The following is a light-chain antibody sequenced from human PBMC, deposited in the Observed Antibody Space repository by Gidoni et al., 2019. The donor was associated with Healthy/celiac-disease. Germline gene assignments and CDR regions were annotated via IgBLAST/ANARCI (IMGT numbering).Light chain of an antibody. J-gene: IGKJ1*01. CDR1: QRISSY. CDR3: QQLNSYPRT. CDR2: AAS. Sequence: IQLTQSPSTLSASLGDRVTITCRASQRISSYLAWYQQKPGQAPKLLIYAASTLQSGVPSRFSGSGSGTDFTLTISSLQPEDFATYYCQQLNSYPRTFGQGTKVEIK. V-gene: IGKV1-9*01.